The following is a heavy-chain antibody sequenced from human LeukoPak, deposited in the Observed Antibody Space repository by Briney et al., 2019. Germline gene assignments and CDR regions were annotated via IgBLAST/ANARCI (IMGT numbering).Heavy chain of an antibody. Sequence: SETLSLTCTVSGGSISNLDYYWTWIRQPPGKGLEWIGSIYYSGSTYYNPSLKSRVTISVDTSKNQFSLKLSSVTAADTAVYYCARRGDSSGWYDYWGQGTLVTVSS. CDR3: ARRGDSSGWYDY. V-gene: IGHV4-39*01. CDR2: IYYSGST. CDR1: GGSISNLDYY. J-gene: IGHJ4*02. D-gene: IGHD6-19*01.